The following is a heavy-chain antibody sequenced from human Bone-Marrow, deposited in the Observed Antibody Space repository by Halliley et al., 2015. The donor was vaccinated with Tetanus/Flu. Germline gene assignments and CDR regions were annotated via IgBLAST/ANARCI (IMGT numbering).Heavy chain of an antibody. D-gene: IGHD2-2*01. CDR3: AKRNYCSSSTCCFDY. Sequence: SLRLSCAASGFTFSSYAMSWVRQTPGKGLEWVSLISGSGDNTYFADSVKGRFTISRDNSKNTLYLQMNSLRAEDTAVYYCAKRNYCSSSTCCFDYWGQGTLVTGSS. CDR1: GFTFSSYA. CDR2: ISGSGDNT. J-gene: IGHJ4*02. V-gene: IGHV3-23*01.